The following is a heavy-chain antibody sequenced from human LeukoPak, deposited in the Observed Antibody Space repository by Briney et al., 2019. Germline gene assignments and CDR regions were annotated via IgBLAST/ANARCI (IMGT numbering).Heavy chain of an antibody. J-gene: IGHJ6*03. V-gene: IGHV4-34*01. CDR3: ASTEDYSYGSDYYYYMDV. CDR2: INHSGST. D-gene: IGHD5-18*01. Sequence: SETLSLTCAVYGGSFSGYYWSWIRQPPGKGLEWIGEINHSGSTNYNPSLKRRVTISVDTSKNQFSLKLSSVTAADTAVYYCASTEDYSYGSDYYYYMDVWGKGTTVTISS. CDR1: GGSFSGYY.